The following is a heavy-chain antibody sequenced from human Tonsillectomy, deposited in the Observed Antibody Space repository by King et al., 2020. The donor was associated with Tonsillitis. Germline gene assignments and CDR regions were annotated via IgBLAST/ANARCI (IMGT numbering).Heavy chain of an antibody. CDR2: IYYSGST. D-gene: IGHD1-26*01. J-gene: IGHJ4*02. CDR3: ARMWEWIPDY. CDR1: GGSVSSGSYY. Sequence: QLQESGQGLVKPSETLSLTCTVSGGSVSSGSYYWSWIRQPPGKGLEWIGYIYYSGSTNYNPSLKSRVTISVDTSKNQFSLKVSSVTAADTAVYYCARMWEWIPDYWGQGTLVTVSS. V-gene: IGHV4-61*01.